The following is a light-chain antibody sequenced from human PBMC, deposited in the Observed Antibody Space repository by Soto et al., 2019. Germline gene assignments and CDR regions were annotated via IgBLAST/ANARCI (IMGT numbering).Light chain of an antibody. CDR1: QGAGSW. Sequence: IQMTQSPSSVSASVGDRVTMSCRASQGAGSWLAWYQQKPGKAPNLLIYATSSFHSGVPSRFSGSGSGTDFTLRISSLQPEDVATYYCQQTHSFPLTFGPGTKVDIK. CDR2: ATS. V-gene: IGKV1-12*01. J-gene: IGKJ3*01. CDR3: QQTHSFPLT.